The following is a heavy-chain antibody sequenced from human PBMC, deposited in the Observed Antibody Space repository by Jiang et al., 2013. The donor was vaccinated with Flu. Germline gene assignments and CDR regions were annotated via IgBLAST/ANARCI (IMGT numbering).Heavy chain of an antibody. CDR2: IYYSGST. D-gene: IGHD4-23*01. CDR1: GGSITNYY. Sequence: SGPGLVKPSETLSLTCTVSGGSITNYYWSWIRQPPGKGLEWIGYIYYSGSTNYNPSLKSRVTISLDTSNNQFSLKLSSVTAADTAVYYCARVSRGNSLGSDLWGRGTLVTVSS. CDR3: ARVSRGNSLGSDL. J-gene: IGHJ2*01. V-gene: IGHV4-59*01.